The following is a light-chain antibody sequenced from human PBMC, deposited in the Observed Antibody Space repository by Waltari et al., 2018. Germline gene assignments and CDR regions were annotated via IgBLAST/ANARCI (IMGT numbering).Light chain of an antibody. V-gene: IGLV2-23*02. Sequence: QSALTQPASVSGSPGQSITLSCPGTSTDVGIYNLVPWYQQHPTKVPKLIIYEVSKRPSGVSNCFSGSKSGNTSSLTISGLQAEDEADYYCSSYAGSGTSVVFGGGTKLTVL. CDR3: SSYAGSGTSVV. CDR1: STDVGIYNL. CDR2: EVS. J-gene: IGLJ2*01.